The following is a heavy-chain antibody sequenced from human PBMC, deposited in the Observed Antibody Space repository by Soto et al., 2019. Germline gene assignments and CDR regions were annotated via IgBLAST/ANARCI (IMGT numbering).Heavy chain of an antibody. Sequence: HPGGSLRLSCAASGFTFSSYAMSWVRQAPGKGLEWVSAISGSGGSTYYADSVKGRVTMTTDTSTSTAYMELRSLRSDDTAVYYCTGTDYYDSSGYYQTLPYYFDYWGQGTLVTVSS. CDR1: GFTFSSYA. CDR2: ISGSGGST. J-gene: IGHJ4*02. D-gene: IGHD3-22*01. V-gene: IGHV3-23*01. CDR3: TGTDYYDSSGYYQTLPYYFDY.